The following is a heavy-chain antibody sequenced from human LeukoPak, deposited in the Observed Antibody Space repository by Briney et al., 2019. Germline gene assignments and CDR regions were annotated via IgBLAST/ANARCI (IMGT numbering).Heavy chain of an antibody. CDR3: ASSPYYYDSSGYYYRGDY. Sequence: ASVKVSCKASGYTFTSYGISWVRQAPGQGLEWMGWISAYNGNTNYAQKFQGRVTITADKSTSTAYMELSSLRSEDTAVYYCASSPYYYDSSGYYYRGDYWGQGTLVTVSS. D-gene: IGHD3-22*01. V-gene: IGHV1-18*01. CDR1: GYTFTSYG. J-gene: IGHJ4*02. CDR2: ISAYNGNT.